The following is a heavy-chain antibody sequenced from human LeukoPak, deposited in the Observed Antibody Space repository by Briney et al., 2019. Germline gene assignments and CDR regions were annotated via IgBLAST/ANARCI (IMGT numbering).Heavy chain of an antibody. Sequence: GGSLRLSCTASKFTFSNYGMQWVRQAPGKGLEWVAVISFDGRTKYYADSVKGRFTLSRDNSRNTLDLQMNSLGPEDTAVYYCAKEYDSGGYGAYFDYWGRGTLVTVSS. CDR1: KFTFSNYG. CDR2: ISFDGRTK. J-gene: IGHJ4*02. D-gene: IGHD3-10*01. V-gene: IGHV3-30*18. CDR3: AKEYDSGGYGAYFDY.